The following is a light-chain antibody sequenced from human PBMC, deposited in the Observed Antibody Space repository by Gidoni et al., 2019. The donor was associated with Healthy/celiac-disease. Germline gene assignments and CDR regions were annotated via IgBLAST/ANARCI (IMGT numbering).Light chain of an antibody. CDR1: QSISSY. V-gene: IGKV1-39*01. CDR3: QQSYSTPPIFT. CDR2: AAS. J-gene: IGKJ3*01. Sequence: DIQMTQSPYSLSASVGDRVTITCRASQSISSYLNWYQQKPGKAPKLLIYAASSLQSGVPSRFSGSGSGTDFTLTISSLQPEDFATYYCQQSYSTPPIFTFAPXTKVDIK.